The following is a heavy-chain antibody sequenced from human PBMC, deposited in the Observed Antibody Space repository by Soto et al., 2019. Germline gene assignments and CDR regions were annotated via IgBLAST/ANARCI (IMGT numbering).Heavy chain of an antibody. CDR1: GGTFSSYT. Sequence: SVKVSCKASGGTFSSYTISWVRQAPGQGLEWMGRIIPILGIANYAQKFQGRVTITADKSTSTAYMELSSLRSEDTAVYYCASRERGSGDPNWFDPWGQGTLVTVS. V-gene: IGHV1-69*02. D-gene: IGHD2-15*01. CDR3: ASRERGSGDPNWFDP. J-gene: IGHJ5*02. CDR2: IIPILGIA.